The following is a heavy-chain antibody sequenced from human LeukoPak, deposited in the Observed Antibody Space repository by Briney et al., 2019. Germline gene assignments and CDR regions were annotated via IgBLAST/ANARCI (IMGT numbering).Heavy chain of an antibody. CDR3: ARDEGYYPDY. V-gene: IGHV4-31*03. Sequence: PSETLSLTCTVSGGSISSDGYYWSWIRQHPGKGLEWIGYIYYSGSTYYNPSLKSRVTLSVDTSKNQFSLKLNSVTAADTAVYYCARDEGYYPDYWGQGTLVTVSS. CDR2: IYYSGST. J-gene: IGHJ4*02. CDR1: GGSISSDGYY.